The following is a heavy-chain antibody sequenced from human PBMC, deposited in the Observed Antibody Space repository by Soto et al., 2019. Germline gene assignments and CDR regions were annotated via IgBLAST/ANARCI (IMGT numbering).Heavy chain of an antibody. CDR3: ATRYYDILTGYLHI. V-gene: IGHV1-2*02. D-gene: IGHD3-9*01. CDR2: INADSGDT. CDR1: EHTSTIYY. Sequence: QAHLVQSGAEVRKPGASVKVSCQALEHTSTIYYIHWVRQARGQGLEWMGWINADSGDTTYAEDFRGSVSFPSDTTTSTFHMELCRLILDDTAMYFCATRYYDILTGYLHIWGQGTLITVSS. J-gene: IGHJ1*01.